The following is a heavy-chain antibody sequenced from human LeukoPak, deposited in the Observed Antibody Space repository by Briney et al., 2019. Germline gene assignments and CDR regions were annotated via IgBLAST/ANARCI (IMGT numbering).Heavy chain of an antibody. CDR2: IDGPGSGT. CDR3: TKVPLVVNHPGSYFES. CDR1: GFTFATYA. Sequence: HAGGSLRLSCAASGFTFATYAMSWVRQAPGKGLEWVSAIDGPGSGTFYTDSVMGRFTISRDNSKNALFLQMHSLSAEDTAIYFCTKVPLVVNHPGSYFESWGQGTLVTVSS. D-gene: IGHD2-15*01. J-gene: IGHJ4*02. V-gene: IGHV3-23*01.